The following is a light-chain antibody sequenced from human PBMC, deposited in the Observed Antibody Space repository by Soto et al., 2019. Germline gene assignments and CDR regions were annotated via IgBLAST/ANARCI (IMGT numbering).Light chain of an antibody. CDR2: EGS. CDR3: CSYAGSSTPAV. Sequence: TQTDCVYGSPGQSIPIACTGTSSAVGSYNLVSWYQQHPGKAPKLMIYEGSKRPSWVSNRFSGSKSGNTASLTISGLQAEDEADYYCCSYAGSSTPAVFGGGTKVTVL. J-gene: IGLJ2*01. V-gene: IGLV2-23*01. CDR1: SSAVGSYNL.